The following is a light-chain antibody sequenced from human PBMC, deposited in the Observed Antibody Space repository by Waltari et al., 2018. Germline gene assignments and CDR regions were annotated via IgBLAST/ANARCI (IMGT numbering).Light chain of an antibody. Sequence: EILMTQSPATLSVSPGGRATRSSRSSQSACSNLTWFQQSPGQAPRLLKYDAAARATGIPARFSGTGSGTECTLTISSLQSEDFAVYYCQQYYNWPRTFGQGTKVEI. CDR3: QQYYNWPRT. CDR2: DAA. CDR1: QSACSN. J-gene: IGKJ1*01. V-gene: IGKV3-15*01.